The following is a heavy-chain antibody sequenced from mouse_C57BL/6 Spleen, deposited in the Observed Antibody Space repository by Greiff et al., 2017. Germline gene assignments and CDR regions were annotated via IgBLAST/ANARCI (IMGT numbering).Heavy chain of an antibody. J-gene: IGHJ1*03. CDR2: IDPSDSET. Sequence: QVQLQQSGAELVRPGSSVKLSCKASGYTFTSYWMHWVKQRPIQGLEWIGNIDPSDSETYYNQKFKDKATLTVDKSSSTAYMQLSSLTSEDSAVYSGARREGPPENWYFDVWGTGTTVTVSS. CDR1: GYTFTSYW. CDR3: ARREGPPENWYFDV. V-gene: IGHV1-52*01.